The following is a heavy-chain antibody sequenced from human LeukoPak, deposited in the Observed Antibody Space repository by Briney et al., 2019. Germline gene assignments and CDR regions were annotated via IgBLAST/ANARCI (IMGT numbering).Heavy chain of an antibody. CDR1: GFTFTSSA. CDR2: IVVGSGNT. CDR3: ADYCGGDCSNSY. J-gene: IGHJ4*02. D-gene: IGHD2-21*02. Sequence: GASVTVSCTASGFTFTSSAVQWVRQARGQRLEWIGWIVVGSGNTNYAQRFQERVTITRDMSTSTAYMELSSLRSEDTAVYYCADYCGGDCSNSYWGQGTLVTVSS. V-gene: IGHV1-58*01.